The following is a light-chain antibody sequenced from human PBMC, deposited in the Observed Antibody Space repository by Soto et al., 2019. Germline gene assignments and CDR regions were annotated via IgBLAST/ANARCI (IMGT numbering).Light chain of an antibody. CDR1: QYVSTSY. CDR3: KQTGDSVWT. J-gene: IGKJ1*01. V-gene: IGKV3-20*01. CDR2: DTS. Sequence: EIVLTQSPGTLSLSPGERATLSCRASQYVSTSYFAWYQQRSGQAPRLLIYDTSRRATGIPDRFSGSGSGTYFTLTIDGLEPEEFAVYFCKQTGDSVWTFVQGTRVEVK.